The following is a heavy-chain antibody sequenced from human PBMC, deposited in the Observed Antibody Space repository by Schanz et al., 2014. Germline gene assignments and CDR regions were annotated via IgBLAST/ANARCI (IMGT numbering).Heavy chain of an antibody. D-gene: IGHD4-17*01. CDR1: GFIFSAYA. J-gene: IGHJ3*02. CDR2: ISASGGTT. V-gene: IGHV3-23*01. Sequence: EVQLLESGGGLVQPGGPLGLSGAASGFIFSAYAMTWVRQFPGKGLEWVSAISASGGTTYYADSVKARFTISRDNSKNTLYLQMNSLRAEDTAVYYCARKMKLGVYGGKGHDSLDIWGQGTMVTVSS. CDR3: ARKMKLGVYGGKGHDSLDI.